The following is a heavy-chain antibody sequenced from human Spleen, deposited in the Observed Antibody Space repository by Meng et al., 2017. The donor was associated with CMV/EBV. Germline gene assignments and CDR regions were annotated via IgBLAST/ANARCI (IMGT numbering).Heavy chain of an antibody. J-gene: IGHJ6*02. D-gene: IGHD3-10*01. CDR2: IYSCGST. CDR3: AKYRFGDYYYYGMDV. CDR1: GFTVSSNY. V-gene: IGHV3-53*01. Sequence: GGSLRLSCAASGFTVSSNYMSWVRQAPGKGLEWVSVIYSCGSTYYADSVKGRFTISRDNSKNTLFLQMHSLRDEDTAVYYCAKYRFGDYYYYGMDVWGQGTTVTVSS.